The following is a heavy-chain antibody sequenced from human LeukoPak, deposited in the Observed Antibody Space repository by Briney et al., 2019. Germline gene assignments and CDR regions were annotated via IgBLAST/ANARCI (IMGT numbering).Heavy chain of an antibody. D-gene: IGHD5-18*01. CDR2: IRSKAYGGTT. Sequence: GGSLRLSCTTSGLIFGEHAMGGVREASGKGLEWVCGIRSKAYGGTTAYAASVIGRFTISRDNSKSIVYLQMNSLKIEDTGMYYCARGPILVWVHNGMDV. CDR1: GLIFGEHA. CDR3: ARGPILVWVHNGMDV. V-gene: IGHV3-49*04. J-gene: IGHJ6*01.